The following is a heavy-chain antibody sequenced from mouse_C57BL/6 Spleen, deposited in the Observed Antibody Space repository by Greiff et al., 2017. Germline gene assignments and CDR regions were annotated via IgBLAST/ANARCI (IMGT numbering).Heavy chain of an antibody. V-gene: IGHV6-6*01. CDR1: GFTFSDAW. Sequence: EVKLVESGGGLVQPGGSMKLSCAASGFTFSDAWMDWVRQSPETGLEWVAEIRNKANNHATYYAESVKGRFTISRDDSKSSVYLQMNSLRAEDTGIYYCTHYYYGSRDWYFDVWGTGTTVTVSS. D-gene: IGHD1-1*01. J-gene: IGHJ1*03. CDR2: IRNKANNHAT. CDR3: THYYYGSRDWYFDV.